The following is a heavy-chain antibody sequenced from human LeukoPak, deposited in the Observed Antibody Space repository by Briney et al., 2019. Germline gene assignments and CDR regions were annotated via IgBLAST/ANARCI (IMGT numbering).Heavy chain of an antibody. J-gene: IGHJ6*03. CDR2: IIPIFGTA. V-gene: IGHV1-69*06. D-gene: IGHD6-13*01. CDR3: ARGAGQQPIDYYYYYMDV. Sequence: SVKVSCKASGGTFSSYAISWVRQAPGQGLEWMGGIIPIFGTANYAQKFQGRVTITADKSTSTAYMELSSLRSEDTAVYYCARGAGQQPIDYYYYYMDVRGKGTTVTVSS. CDR1: GGTFSSYA.